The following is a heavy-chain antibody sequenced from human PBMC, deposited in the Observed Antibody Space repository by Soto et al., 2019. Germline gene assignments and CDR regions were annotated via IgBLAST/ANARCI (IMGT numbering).Heavy chain of an antibody. Sequence: GGSLRLSCATSGLTFSNYAMSWVRQAPGGGLEWVSSMSGSSSTTYYADSVKGRFTISRDRSKNTLYLQMSSLRAEDTALYYCSKNQERELPRVIDFWGQGTLVTVSS. J-gene: IGHJ4*02. CDR2: MSGSSSTT. V-gene: IGHV3-23*01. CDR1: GLTFSNYA. D-gene: IGHD1-7*01. CDR3: SKNQERELPRVIDF.